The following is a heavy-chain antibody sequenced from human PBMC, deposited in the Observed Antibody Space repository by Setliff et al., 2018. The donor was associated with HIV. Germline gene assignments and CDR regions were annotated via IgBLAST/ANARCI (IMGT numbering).Heavy chain of an antibody. CDR2: IYSGGST. D-gene: IGHD1-1*01. J-gene: IGHJ4*02. CDR1: EVIVSNNY. V-gene: IGHV3-53*01. CDR3: ARSPGMFDY. Sequence: PGESLQISCAVSEVIVSNNYMSWVRQAPGKGLEWVSVIYSGGSTDHADSVKGRFTISRDNSKNTVYLQMTSLRAEDTAVYYCARSPGMFDYWGQGTPVTVSS.